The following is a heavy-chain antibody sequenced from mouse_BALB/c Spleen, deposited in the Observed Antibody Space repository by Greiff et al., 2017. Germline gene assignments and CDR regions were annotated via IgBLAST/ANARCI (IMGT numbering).Heavy chain of an antibody. V-gene: IGHV1S29*02. CDR3: ARTTVVAVYYAMDY. J-gene: IGHJ4*01. CDR1: GYTFTDYN. D-gene: IGHD1-1*01. CDR2: IYPYNGGT. Sequence: DVQLQESGPELVKPGASVKISCKASGYTFTDYNMHWVKQSHGKSLEWIGYIYPYNGGTGYNQKFKSKATLTVDNSSSTAYMELRSLTSEDSAVYYCARTTVVAVYYAMDYWGQGTSVTVSS.